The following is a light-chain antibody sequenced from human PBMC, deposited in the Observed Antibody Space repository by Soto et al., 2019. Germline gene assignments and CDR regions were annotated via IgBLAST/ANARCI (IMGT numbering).Light chain of an antibody. Sequence: IVLTQSPATLSLSPVKRATLSCRASQSVSSYLAWYQQKPGQAPRLLIYGASSRATGIPDRFSGSGSGTDFTLTISRLEPEDFAVYYCQQYGSSSWTFGQGTKVDIK. CDR3: QQYGSSSWT. CDR1: QSVSSY. V-gene: IGKV3-20*01. J-gene: IGKJ1*01. CDR2: GAS.